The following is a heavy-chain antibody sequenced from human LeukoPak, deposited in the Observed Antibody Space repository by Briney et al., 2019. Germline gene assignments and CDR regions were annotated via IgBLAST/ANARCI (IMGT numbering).Heavy chain of an antibody. V-gene: IGHV1-2*02. CDR3: ARDQGSSSPGY. CDR1: EYTFSGYY. J-gene: IGHJ4*02. D-gene: IGHD6-13*01. CDR2: INPNSGGT. Sequence: EASVKVSCKASEYTFSGYYFHWVRQAPGQGLEWMGWINPNSGGTNYAQKFQGRVTVTRDTSISTAYMELSRLRSDDTAVCYCARDQGSSSPGYWGQGTLVTVSS.